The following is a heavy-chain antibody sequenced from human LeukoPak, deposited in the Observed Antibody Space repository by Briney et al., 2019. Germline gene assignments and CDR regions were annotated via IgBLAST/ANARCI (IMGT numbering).Heavy chain of an antibody. CDR1: GFTFSTYN. CDR2: ISSTSSYT. CDR3: ARGDSGSYSRPFDY. J-gene: IGHJ4*02. D-gene: IGHD1-26*01. V-gene: IGHV3-21*01. Sequence: GGSLRLSCAASGFTFSTYNMNWVRQAPGKGLEWVSSISSTSSYTHYADSVKGRFTISRDNAKNSLYLQMNSLRAEDTAVCYCARGDSGSYSRPFDYWGQGTLVTVSS.